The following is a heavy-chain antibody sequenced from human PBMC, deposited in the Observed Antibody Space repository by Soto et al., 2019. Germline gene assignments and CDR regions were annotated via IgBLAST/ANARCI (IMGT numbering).Heavy chain of an antibody. Sequence: PSETLSLTGTVSGGAISSYYWTWIRQPPGKGLEWIGYIYYIGSTHSNPCLKSRVTISEDTAKNPFSLKLSSVTGADTAVYYCAGRSSGWYSVVSRDRPGGYYYGMDVWGQGTTVTVSS. CDR3: AGRSSGWYSVVSRDRPGGYYYGMDV. CDR1: GGAISSYY. V-gene: IGHV4-59*01. CDR2: IYYIGST. J-gene: IGHJ6*02. D-gene: IGHD6-19*01.